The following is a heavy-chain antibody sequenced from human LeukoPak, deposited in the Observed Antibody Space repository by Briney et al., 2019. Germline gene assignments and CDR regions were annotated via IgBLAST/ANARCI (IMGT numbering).Heavy chain of an antibody. CDR1: GFTFSSYA. CDR2: ISYDGINQ. Sequence: PGGSLRLSCATSGFTFSSYAMHWVRQTPGPGVEWLALISYDGINQYYADSVKGRFIISRDNSKNTLYLQLNSLRLEDTAVYYCTLTTFGVVYYFDYWGQGTLVTVSS. D-gene: IGHD1/OR15-1a*01. J-gene: IGHJ4*02. V-gene: IGHV3-30*04. CDR3: TLTTFGVVYYFDY.